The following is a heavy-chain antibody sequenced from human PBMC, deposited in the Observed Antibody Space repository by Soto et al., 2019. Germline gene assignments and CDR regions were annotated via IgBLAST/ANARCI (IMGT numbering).Heavy chain of an antibody. J-gene: IGHJ6*03. CDR2: ISSSSSYI. D-gene: IGHD1-26*01. Sequence: GGSLRLSCAASGFTFSSYSMNWVRQAPGKGLEWVSSISSSSSYIYYADSVKGRFTISRDNAKNSLYLQMNSLRAEDTAVYYCARDRAPRRMDVWGKGTTVTVSS. V-gene: IGHV3-21*01. CDR1: GFTFSSYS. CDR3: ARDRAPRRMDV.